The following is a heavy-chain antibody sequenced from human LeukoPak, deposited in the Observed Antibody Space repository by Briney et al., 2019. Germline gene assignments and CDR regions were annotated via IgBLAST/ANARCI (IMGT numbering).Heavy chain of an antibody. CDR2: IGSRTTYK. Sequence: GSLRLSCEASGFTFSNYTMNWVRQTPGKGLEWVSYIGSRTTYKYYADSVKGRFTISRDNVKNSLYLQMHSLRAEDTAVYYCARFQILTGYYMDVWGGGTTVTVSS. D-gene: IGHD3-9*01. J-gene: IGHJ6*03. CDR1: GFTFSNYT. V-gene: IGHV3-21*01. CDR3: ARFQILTGYYMDV.